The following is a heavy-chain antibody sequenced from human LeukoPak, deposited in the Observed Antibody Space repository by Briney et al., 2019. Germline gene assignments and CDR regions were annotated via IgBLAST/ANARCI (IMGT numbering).Heavy chain of an antibody. CDR3: ARRRVPADSDAFDI. D-gene: IGHD2-2*01. CDR1: GGSISSSSYY. J-gene: IGHJ3*02. Sequence: PSETLSLTCTVSGGSISSSSYYWGWIRQPPGKGLEWIGSIYYSGSTYYNPSLKSRVTISVDTSKNQFSLKLSSVTAADTAVYYCARRRVPADSDAFDIWGQGTMVTVSS. CDR2: IYYSGST. V-gene: IGHV4-39*01.